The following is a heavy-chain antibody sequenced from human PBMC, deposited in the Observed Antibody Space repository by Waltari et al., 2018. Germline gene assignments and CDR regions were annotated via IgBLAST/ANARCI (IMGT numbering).Heavy chain of an antibody. CDR1: GFTFSSYG. Sequence: QVQLVESGGGVVQPGRSLRLSCAASGFTFSSYGMHWVRQAPGKGLEWVAVIWYDGSNKYYAGSVKGRFTISRDNSKNTLYLQMNSLRVEDTAVYYCVRDGELGFLQWLLYRNDAFDIWGQGTMVTVSS. J-gene: IGHJ3*02. D-gene: IGHD3-3*01. CDR2: IWYDGSNK. CDR3: VRDGELGFLQWLLYRNDAFDI. V-gene: IGHV3-33*01.